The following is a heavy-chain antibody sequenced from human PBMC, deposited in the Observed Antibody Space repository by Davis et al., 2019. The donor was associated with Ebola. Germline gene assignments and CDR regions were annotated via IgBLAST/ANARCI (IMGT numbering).Heavy chain of an antibody. Sequence: GESLKISCAASGFTFSSYGMHWVRQAPGKGLEWVAVIWYDGSNKYYADSVKGRFTISRDNSKNTLYLQMNSLRAEDTAVYYCARDRSWLQNFDYWGQGTLVTVSS. J-gene: IGHJ4*02. CDR3: ARDRSWLQNFDY. V-gene: IGHV3-33*01. CDR1: GFTFSSYG. D-gene: IGHD5-24*01. CDR2: IWYDGSNK.